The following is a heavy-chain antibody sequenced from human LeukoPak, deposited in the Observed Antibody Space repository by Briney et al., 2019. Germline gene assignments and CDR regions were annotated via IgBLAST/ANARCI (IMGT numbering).Heavy chain of an antibody. CDR2: INPNSGGT. CDR3: ARGPLYYYDSSGYYAY. CDR1: GGTFSSYA. Sequence: ASVKVSCKASGGTFSSYAISWVRQAPGQGLEWMGWINPNSGGTNYAQKFQGRVTMTRDTSISTAYMELSRLRSDDTAVYYCARGPLYYYDSSGYYAYWGQGTLVTVSS. V-gene: IGHV1-2*02. D-gene: IGHD3-22*01. J-gene: IGHJ4*02.